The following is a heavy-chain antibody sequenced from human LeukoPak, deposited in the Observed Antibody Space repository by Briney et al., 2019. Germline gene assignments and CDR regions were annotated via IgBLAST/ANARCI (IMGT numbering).Heavy chain of an antibody. D-gene: IGHD6-19*01. J-gene: IGHJ4*02. CDR2: VNPNSGGT. V-gene: IGHV1-2*04. CDR1: GYTFTDYF. CDR3: ARGFQVAGTLYFDH. Sequence: ASVKVSCKASGYTFTDYFMHWLRQAPGQGLEWMGWVNPNSGGTNYAQKFQDWVTMTRDTSITTAYMELSRLRSNDTAVYYCARGFQVAGTLYFDHWGQGTLVTVSS.